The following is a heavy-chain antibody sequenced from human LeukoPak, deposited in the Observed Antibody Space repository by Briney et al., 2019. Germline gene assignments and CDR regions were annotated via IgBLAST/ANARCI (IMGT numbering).Heavy chain of an antibody. CDR2: IYYSGST. CDR3: ARGVRFLEWLSPFDY. V-gene: IGHV4-59*01. J-gene: IGHJ4*02. CDR1: GGSISSYY. Sequence: PSETLSLTCTVSGGSISSYYWSWIRQPPGKGLEWIGYIYYSGSTNYNPSLKSRVTISVDTSKNQFSLKLSSVTAADTAVYYCARGVRFLEWLSPFDYWGQGTLVTVSS. D-gene: IGHD3-3*01.